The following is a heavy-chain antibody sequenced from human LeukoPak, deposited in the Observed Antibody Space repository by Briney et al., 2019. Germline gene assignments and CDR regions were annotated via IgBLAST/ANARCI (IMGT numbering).Heavy chain of an antibody. D-gene: IGHD2-2*01. CDR3: ATMPRVAFDY. V-gene: IGHV3-21*01. CDR2: ISSSSSYI. J-gene: IGHJ4*02. CDR1: GFTFSSYS. Sequence: GGSLRLSCAASGFTFSSYSMNWVRQAPGKGLEWVSSISSSSSYICYADSVKGRFTISRDNAKNSLYLQMNSLRAEDTAVYYCATMPRVAFDYWGQGTLVTVSS.